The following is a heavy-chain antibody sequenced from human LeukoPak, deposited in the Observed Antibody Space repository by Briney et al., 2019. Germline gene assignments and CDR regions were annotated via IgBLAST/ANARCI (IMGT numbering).Heavy chain of an antibody. D-gene: IGHD3-10*01. CDR1: GGSISSYY. Sequence: SETLSLTCTVSGGSISSYYWSWIRQPPGKGLEWIGYIYYSGSTNYNPSLKSRVTISVDTSKNQFSLKLSSVTAADTAVYYCARAMVPGNWFDPWGQGTLVTVSS. CDR3: ARAMVPGNWFDP. CDR2: IYYSGST. J-gene: IGHJ5*02. V-gene: IGHV4-59*01.